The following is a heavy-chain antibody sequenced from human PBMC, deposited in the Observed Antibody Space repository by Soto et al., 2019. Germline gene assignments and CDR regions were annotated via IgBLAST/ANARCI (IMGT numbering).Heavy chain of an antibody. CDR3: ARYYDFWSGYLMDRYGMDV. CDR1: GFTFSSYS. J-gene: IGHJ6*02. V-gene: IGHV3-48*02. Sequence: GGSLRLSCAASGFTFSSYSMNWVRQAPGKGLEWVSYISSSSSTIYYADSVKGRFTISRDNAKNSLYLQMNSLRDEDTAVYYCARYYDFWSGYLMDRYGMDVWGQGTTVTVSS. CDR2: ISSSSSTI. D-gene: IGHD3-3*01.